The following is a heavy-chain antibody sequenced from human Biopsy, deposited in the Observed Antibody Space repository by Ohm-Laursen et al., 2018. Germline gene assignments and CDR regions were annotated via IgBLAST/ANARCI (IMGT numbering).Heavy chain of an antibody. V-gene: IGHV1-69*01. CDR1: GYSFTSYA. Sequence: SSVKVSCNASGYSFTSYAIGWVRQAPGQGLEWMGGIIPIPNVATYAQKVQGRITINADESTSTAYMELNSLTSDDTAVYFCARGEGSSWFDPWGHGTLVTVSS. J-gene: IGHJ5*02. D-gene: IGHD1-26*01. CDR3: ARGEGSSWFDP. CDR2: IIPIPNVA.